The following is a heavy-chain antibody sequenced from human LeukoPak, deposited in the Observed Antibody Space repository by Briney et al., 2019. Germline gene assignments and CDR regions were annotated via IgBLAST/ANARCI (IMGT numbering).Heavy chain of an antibody. CDR2: INHSGST. CDR1: GGSYSGYY. V-gene: IGHV4-34*01. CDR3: ARGGLRQQLVGSRWFDP. J-gene: IGHJ5*02. D-gene: IGHD6-6*01. Sequence: SETLSLTCAVYGGSYSGYYWSWIRQPPGKGLEWIGEINHSGSTNYNPSLKSRVTISVDTSKNQFSLKLSSVTAADTAVYYCARGGLRQQLVGSRWFDPWGQGTLVTVSS.